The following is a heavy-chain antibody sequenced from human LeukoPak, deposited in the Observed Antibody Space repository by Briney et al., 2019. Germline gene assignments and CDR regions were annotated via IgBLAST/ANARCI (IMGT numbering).Heavy chain of an antibody. CDR3: ATEGRSGYAFDI. V-gene: IGHV1-24*01. D-gene: IGHD3-3*01. CDR2: FDPEDGET. CDR1: GYTLTELS. J-gene: IGHJ3*02. Sequence: RGASVKVSCKVSGYTLTELSMHWVRQAPGKGLEWTGGFDPEDGETIYAQKFQGRVTMTEDTSTDTAYMELSSLRSEDTAVYYCATEGRSGYAFDIWGQGTMVTVSS.